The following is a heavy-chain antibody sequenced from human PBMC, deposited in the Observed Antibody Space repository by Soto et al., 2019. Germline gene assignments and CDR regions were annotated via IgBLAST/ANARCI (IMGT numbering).Heavy chain of an antibody. CDR3: AKRGKITYYYGSGSYYQDDAFDI. Sequence: PSETLSLTCTVSGASVKTGGYYWTWIRQFPGKGLEWMGYIFYLSTTYYNPSLASRIAMSLDLSKNQFSLRLTSVTAEDTAVYYCAKRGKITYYYGSGSYYQDDAFDIWGQGTMVTVSS. CDR2: IFYLSTT. V-gene: IGHV4-31*03. J-gene: IGHJ3*02. D-gene: IGHD3-10*01. CDR1: GASVKTGGYY.